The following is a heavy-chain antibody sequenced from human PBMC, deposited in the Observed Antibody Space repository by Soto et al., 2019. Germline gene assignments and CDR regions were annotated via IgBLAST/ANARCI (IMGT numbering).Heavy chain of an antibody. D-gene: IGHD2-8*01. CDR3: ARDNEEAGPNWFDP. CDR2: ISSGSSYI. Sequence: PGGSLRLSCAASGFSFSSFGMHWVRQPPGKGLEWVSYISSGSSYINYADSVKGRFTISRDNAKNSLYLQMNSLRAEDTAVYYCARDNEEAGPNWFDPWGQGTLVTAPQ. V-gene: IGHV3-21*05. J-gene: IGHJ5*02. CDR1: GFSFSSFG.